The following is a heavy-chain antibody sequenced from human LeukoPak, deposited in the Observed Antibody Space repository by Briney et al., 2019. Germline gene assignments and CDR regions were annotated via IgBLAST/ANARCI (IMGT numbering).Heavy chain of an antibody. CDR2: ISPSNTI. J-gene: IGHJ4*02. V-gene: IGHV3-69-1*01. D-gene: IGHD3-10*01. CDR1: GFTFSAYN. Sequence: GGSLRLSCAASGFTFSAYNMNWVRQAPGKGLEWTSFISPSNTIYYADSVKGRFTISRDNAQNSLYLQMNSLSAEDTVVYHCATGNYNSGSYGSGFWGQGTLVTVSS. CDR3: ATGNYNSGSYGSGF.